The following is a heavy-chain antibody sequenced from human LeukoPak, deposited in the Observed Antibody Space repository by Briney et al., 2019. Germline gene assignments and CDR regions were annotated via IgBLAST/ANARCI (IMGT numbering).Heavy chain of an antibody. CDR2: ISDNSGST. CDR1: GFTFRYYA. Sequence: QTGGSLRLSCAASGFTFRYYAMHWVRQAPGKGLEWVSTISDNSGSTYYPDSVKGRFTISRDDSKNTLYLQMKSLRAEDTAVYYCAKGTATVTSRFFDYWGQGTLVTVSS. CDR3: AKGTATVTSRFFDY. D-gene: IGHD2-21*02. V-gene: IGHV3-23*01. J-gene: IGHJ4*02.